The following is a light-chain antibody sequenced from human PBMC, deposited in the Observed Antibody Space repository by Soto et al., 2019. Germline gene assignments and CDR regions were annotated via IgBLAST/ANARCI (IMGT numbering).Light chain of an antibody. CDR2: QTS. Sequence: EIVLTQSPATLSSFPGDRVTLSCRASQYINTRLAWYQHRPGQAPRLLIYQTSLRAAGIPARFSASGSGTDFTLTISDVQPEDFAVYYCQQYGTVPWTFGQGTKVEIK. J-gene: IGKJ1*01. V-gene: IGKV3D-11*03. CDR3: QQYGTVPWT. CDR1: QYINTR.